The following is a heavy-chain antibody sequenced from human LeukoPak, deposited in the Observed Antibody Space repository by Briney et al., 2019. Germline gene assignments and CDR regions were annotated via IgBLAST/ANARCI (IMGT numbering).Heavy chain of an antibody. J-gene: IGHJ3*02. CDR3: AREFWTAVADFAFDI. Sequence: SETLSLTCTVSGGSISSYYWSWIRQPAGKGLEWIGRIYTSGSTNYNPSLKSRVTISVDKSKNQFSLKLSSVTAADTAVYYCAREFWTAVADFAFDIWGQGTMVTVSS. CDR2: IYTSGST. CDR1: GGSISSYY. D-gene: IGHD6-19*01. V-gene: IGHV4-4*07.